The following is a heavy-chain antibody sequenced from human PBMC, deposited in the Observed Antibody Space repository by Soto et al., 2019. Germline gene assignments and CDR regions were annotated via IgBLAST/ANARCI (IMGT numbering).Heavy chain of an antibody. CDR1: GYTFTSYA. CDR3: ARMGCSSTSCYGGLYYFDY. CDR2: INAGNGNT. Sequence: ASVKVSCKASGYTFTSYAMHWVRQAPGQRLEWMGWINAGNGNTKYSQKFQGRVTITRDTSTSTAYMELSSLRSEDTAVYYCARMGCSSTSCYGGLYYFDYWGQGTLVTVSS. D-gene: IGHD2-2*01. J-gene: IGHJ4*02. V-gene: IGHV1-3*01.